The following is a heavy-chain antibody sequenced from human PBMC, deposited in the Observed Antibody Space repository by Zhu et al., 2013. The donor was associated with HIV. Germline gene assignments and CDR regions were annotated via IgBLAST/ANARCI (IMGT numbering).Heavy chain of an antibody. CDR3: ARGTPGSIGLNYYGMDV. CDR1: GGTFSSYA. J-gene: IGHJ6*02. Sequence: QVQLVQSGAEVKKPGSSVKVSCKASGGTFSSYAISWVRQAPGQGLEWMGGIIPIFGTANYAQKFQGRVTITADESTSTAYMELSSLRSEDTAVYYCARGTPGSIGLNYYGMDVWGQGTTVTVSS. CDR2: IIPIFGTA. D-gene: IGHD3-16*01. V-gene: IGHV1-69*01.